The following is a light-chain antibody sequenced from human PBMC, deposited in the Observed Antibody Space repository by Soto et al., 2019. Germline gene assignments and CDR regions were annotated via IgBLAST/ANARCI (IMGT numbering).Light chain of an antibody. CDR2: DAS. CDR3: QQRDNWPIT. V-gene: IGKV3-11*01. CDR1: QSISSY. Sequence: DIVMTQSPATLSLSPGERATLSCRASQSISSYLTWYQQKPGQAPRLLIFDASKRATGIPARFSGSGSGTDFTLNISSLEPEDFAIYYCQQRDNWPITFGQGTRLESK. J-gene: IGKJ5*01.